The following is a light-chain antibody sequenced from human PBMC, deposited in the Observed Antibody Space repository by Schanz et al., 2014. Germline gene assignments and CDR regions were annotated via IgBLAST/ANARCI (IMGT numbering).Light chain of an antibody. J-gene: IGLJ2*01. CDR2: GVT. CDR3: SSYAGSRRV. V-gene: IGLV2-14*01. CDR1: SSDVGGYNY. Sequence: QSALTQPASVSGSPGQSITISCTGTSSDVGGYNYVSWYQRYPGKAPKLMIYGVTNRPSGVSNRFSGSKSGNTASLTVSGLQAEDEADYYCSSYAGSRRVFGGGTKLTVL.